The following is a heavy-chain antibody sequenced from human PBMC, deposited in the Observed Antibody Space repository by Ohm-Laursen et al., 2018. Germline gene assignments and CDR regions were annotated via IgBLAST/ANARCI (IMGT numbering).Heavy chain of an antibody. CDR3: ARHGIDYYDSSGFDDAFGI. D-gene: IGHD3-22*01. CDR2: ISSSGTTI. Sequence: SLRLSCAASGFTFSDYYMSWIRQAPGKGLEWVSYISSSGTTIYYADSVKGRFTISRDNAKNSLYLQMNSLRAEDTAVYYCARHGIDYYDSSGFDDAFGIWGQGTMVTVSS. J-gene: IGHJ3*02. CDR1: GFTFSDYY. V-gene: IGHV3-11*01.